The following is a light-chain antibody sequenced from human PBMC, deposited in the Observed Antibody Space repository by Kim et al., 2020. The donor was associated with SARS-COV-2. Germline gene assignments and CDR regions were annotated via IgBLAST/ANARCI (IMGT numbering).Light chain of an antibody. V-gene: IGLV2-14*02. CDR2: DVY. CDR3: SSYTRTHTLL. CDR1: TTDH. J-gene: IGLJ2*01. Sequence: VSGSPGQSITISGTGTTTDHVSWYQQYPGKAPKLMIYDVYKWPSGVSHRFSGSKSDNTASLTISGLQADDEAAYYCSSYTRTHTLLFGGGTKVTVL.